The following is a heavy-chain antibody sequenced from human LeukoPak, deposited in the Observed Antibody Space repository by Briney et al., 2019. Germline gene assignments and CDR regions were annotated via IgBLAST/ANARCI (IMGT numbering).Heavy chain of an antibody. Sequence: PSETLSLTCAVYGGSFSGYYCSWIRQPPRERLEWIGEINHSGSTNYNPSLKRPVTTSVETSKNQFSLKLSSVTVADQAVYYCAKLYDLNYYASGRSYGMDVWGQGTTVTVSS. D-gene: IGHD3-10*01. J-gene: IGHJ6*02. CDR3: AKLYDLNYYASGRSYGMDV. V-gene: IGHV4-34*01. CDR2: INHSGST. CDR1: GGSFSGYY.